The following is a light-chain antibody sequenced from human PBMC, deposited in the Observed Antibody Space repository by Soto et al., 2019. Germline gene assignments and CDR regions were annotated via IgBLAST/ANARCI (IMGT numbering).Light chain of an antibody. CDR2: GAS. V-gene: IGKV3-20*01. CDR1: QSISSSY. Sequence: EIVLTQSPGTLSLSPGERATLSCRASQSISSSYLAWYQQRPGQAPRLLIFGASYRATGIPDRFSGSGSGTHFTLTISRLEPEDFAVYYCQQYSSSPPEFTFGPGTKVDSK. J-gene: IGKJ3*01. CDR3: QQYSSSPPEFT.